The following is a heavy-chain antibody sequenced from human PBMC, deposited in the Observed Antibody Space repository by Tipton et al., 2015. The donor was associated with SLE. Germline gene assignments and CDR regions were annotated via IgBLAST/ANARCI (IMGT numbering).Heavy chain of an antibody. D-gene: IGHD3-9*01. CDR3: ARDAISDAFDI. J-gene: IGHJ3*02. Sequence: TLSLTCAVYGGSFCGFYWSWIRQPPGKGLEWIGEINHSGSTNYNQSLKSRVTMSVATSKNQFSLKLSAVTAADTAVCYCARDAISDAFDIWGQGTMVTVSS. CDR2: INHSGST. CDR1: GGSFCGFY. V-gene: IGHV4-34*01.